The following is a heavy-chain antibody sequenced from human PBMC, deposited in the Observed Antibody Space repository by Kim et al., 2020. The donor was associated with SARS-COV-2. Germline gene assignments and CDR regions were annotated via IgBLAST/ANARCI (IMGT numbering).Heavy chain of an antibody. CDR1: GGSISSYY. D-gene: IGHD5-18*01. CDR3: ARHAGASYGYFPI. Sequence: SETLSLTCTVSGGSISSYYWSWIRQPPGKGLEWIGYIYYSGSTNYNPSLKSRVTISVDTSKNQFSLKLSSVTAADTAVYYCARHAGASYGYFPIWGQGTMVTVSS. J-gene: IGHJ3*02. V-gene: IGHV4-59*08. CDR2: IYYSGST.